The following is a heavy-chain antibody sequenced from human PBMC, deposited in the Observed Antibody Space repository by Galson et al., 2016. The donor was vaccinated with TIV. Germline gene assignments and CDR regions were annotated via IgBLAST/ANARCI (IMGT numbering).Heavy chain of an antibody. D-gene: IGHD3-3*01. J-gene: IGHJ4*02. CDR2: TYYRSTWYN. CDR1: GDSVSSPGAA. Sequence: CAISGDSVSSPGAAWNWIRQSPSRGLEWLGRTYYRSTWYNDYAASLKRRMTINPDTSKNQFSLQLTSVTPEDAAVYYCARGAPSVFGVIMTLDYWGQGTLVTVSS. CDR3: ARGAPSVFGVIMTLDY. V-gene: IGHV6-1*01.